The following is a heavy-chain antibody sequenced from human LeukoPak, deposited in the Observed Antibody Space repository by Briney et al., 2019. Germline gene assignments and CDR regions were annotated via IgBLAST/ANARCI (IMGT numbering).Heavy chain of an antibody. CDR3: ARRGDPDYGGKVSLD. V-gene: IGHV1-18*01. Sequence: GASVKVSCKASGYIFTDYGITWVRQAPGQGLEWMGWISAYNGNTNYAQKFQDRVTMATDTSTSTAYMELRSLRSDDTAVYYCARRGDPDYGGKVSLDWGQGTLVTVSS. CDR1: GYIFTDYG. D-gene: IGHD4-23*01. CDR2: ISAYNGNT. J-gene: IGHJ4*02.